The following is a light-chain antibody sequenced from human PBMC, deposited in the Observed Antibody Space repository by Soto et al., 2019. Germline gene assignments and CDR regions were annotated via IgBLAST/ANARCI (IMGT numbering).Light chain of an antibody. Sequence: QSVLTQPASVSGSPGQSITISCTGSSSDVGGYNFVSWYQQHPGKAPKLMIYDVTNRPSGVTNRFSGSNSSTTASLTISGLKAQDEADYYCISYTCSSTVYVFGTGTKPTVL. CDR2: DVT. J-gene: IGLJ1*01. V-gene: IGLV2-14*01. CDR1: SSDVGGYNF. CDR3: ISYTCSSTVYV.